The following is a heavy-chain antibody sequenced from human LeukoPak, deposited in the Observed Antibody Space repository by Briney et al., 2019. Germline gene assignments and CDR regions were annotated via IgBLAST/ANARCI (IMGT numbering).Heavy chain of an antibody. Sequence: SVTVSCKASGRTFNSYAISWVRQVPGQGLEWMGRIIPIFGAVDYAQKFQGRVTITADNSTSTAYMELISLKSEDTAVYYCARGPIDMATDRPAEYFHHWGQGTLVTVSS. CDR3: ARGPIDMATDRPAEYFHH. V-gene: IGHV1-69*06. CDR1: GRTFNSYA. CDR2: IIPIFGAV. D-gene: IGHD5-24*01. J-gene: IGHJ1*01.